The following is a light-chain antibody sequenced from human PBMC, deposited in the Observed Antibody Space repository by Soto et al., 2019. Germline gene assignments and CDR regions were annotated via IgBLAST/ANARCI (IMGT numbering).Light chain of an antibody. CDR2: GDN. CDR1: SSNIGSYYD. Sequence: QSVLTQPTSVSGAPGQRVTIPCTGSSSNIGSYYDVHWYQQLPGTVPKLLIYGDNNRPSGVPDRFSGSKFGTSASLAITGLQAEDEADYYCQSYDSSLSHVVFGGGTKLTVL. CDR3: QSYDSSLSHVV. J-gene: IGLJ2*01. V-gene: IGLV1-40*01.